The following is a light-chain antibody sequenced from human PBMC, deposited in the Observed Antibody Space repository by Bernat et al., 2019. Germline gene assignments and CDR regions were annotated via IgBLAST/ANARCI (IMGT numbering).Light chain of an antibody. V-gene: IGKV3-15*01. CDR1: QSVSSY. J-gene: IGKJ1*01. Sequence: EIVMTQSPATLSVSPGERATLSCRASQSVSSYLAWYQQKPGQAPRLLIYYASTRATGIPARFSGSESGTDFTLTISSLQSEDFAVYYCQQYFSWPLTFGQGTKVESK. CDR3: QQYFSWPLT. CDR2: YAS.